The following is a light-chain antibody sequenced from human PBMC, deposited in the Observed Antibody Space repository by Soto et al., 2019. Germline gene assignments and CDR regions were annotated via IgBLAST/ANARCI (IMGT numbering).Light chain of an antibody. CDR2: DVS. Sequence: SVLTNPGSGTESPGHWITISRPGTSSDVAGYNYVSWYQHHPGKAPKLLIYDVSTRPSGISNRFSGSKSDNTASLTISGLQPEDEADYYCSSYTTSNTRQIVFGTGTKVTVL. V-gene: IGLV2-14*03. CDR1: SSDVAGYNY. CDR3: SSYTTSNTRQIV. J-gene: IGLJ1*01.